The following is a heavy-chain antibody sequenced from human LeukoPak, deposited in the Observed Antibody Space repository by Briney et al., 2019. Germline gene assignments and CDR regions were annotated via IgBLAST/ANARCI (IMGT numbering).Heavy chain of an antibody. J-gene: IGHJ4*02. CDR3: AKARGSSVYEQFDY. CDR1: GFAFSTYA. V-gene: IGHV3-23*01. Sequence: GGSLRLSCAASGFAFSTYAMTWVRQAPEKGLQWASTISTSGRATYYADSVEGRFTISRDNSKNTLYLQMNSLRANDTAVYYCAKARGSSVYEQFDYWGQGTQVTVSP. D-gene: IGHD5/OR15-5a*01. CDR2: ISTSGRAT.